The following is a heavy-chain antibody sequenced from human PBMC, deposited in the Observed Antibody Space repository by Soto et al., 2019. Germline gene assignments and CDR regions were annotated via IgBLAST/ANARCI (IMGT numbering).Heavy chain of an antibody. CDR3: ATDVGGYIYGLARH. J-gene: IGHJ4*02. CDR1: GYTFTSYG. Sequence: ASVKVSCKASGYTFTSYGVSWVRQAPRQRLEWMGWINTCTDNTKYSQTFQGRVTFTRDTSANTAYMELSSLRSEDTAVYYCATDVGGYIYGLARHWGPGTLVPVS. CDR2: INTCTDNT. D-gene: IGHD4-17*01. V-gene: IGHV1-3*04.